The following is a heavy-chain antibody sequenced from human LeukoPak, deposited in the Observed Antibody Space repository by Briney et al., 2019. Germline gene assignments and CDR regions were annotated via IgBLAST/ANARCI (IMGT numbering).Heavy chain of an antibody. V-gene: IGHV4-59*08. J-gene: IGHJ3*02. CDR1: GGSINNYY. CDR3: VRQPAATAAFDI. CDR2: IYYSGGDM. D-gene: IGHD5-18*01. Sequence: SETLSLTCTVSGGSINNYYWSWIRQPPGKGLEWIGYIYYSGGDMNYNPSLKSRLTISVDTSKNQISLMLTSMTAADTAVYYCVRQPAATAAFDIWAQGTMVTVSS.